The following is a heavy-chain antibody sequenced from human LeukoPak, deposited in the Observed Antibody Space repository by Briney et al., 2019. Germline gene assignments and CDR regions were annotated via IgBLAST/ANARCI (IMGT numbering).Heavy chain of an antibody. D-gene: IGHD5-12*01. CDR1: GFTFSSCG. CDR3: AKVNSMFSGYANWFFDL. Sequence: PGGSLRLSCAASGFTFSSCGMHWVRQAPGEGLEWVASIRYDGGFKYYTDSAKGRFTISRDNSKNTLYLQMNTLRAEDTAFYYCAKVNSMFSGYANWFFDLWGRGTLVTVSS. V-gene: IGHV3-30*02. J-gene: IGHJ2*01. CDR2: IRYDGGFK.